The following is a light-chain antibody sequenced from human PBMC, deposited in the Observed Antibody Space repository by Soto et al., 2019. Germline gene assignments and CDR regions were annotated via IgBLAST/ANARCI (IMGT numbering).Light chain of an antibody. V-gene: IGLV2-14*01. CDR1: SSDVGGYNY. CDR3: SSYTTSSTLA. Sequence: QSALTQPASVSGSPGQSITISCTGTSSDVGGYNYVSWYQQHPGKAPKLMIYDVSNRPSGVSNRFSGSKSGNTASLTISGLQAEEEADYYCSSYTTSSTLAFGGGTELTVL. CDR2: DVS. J-gene: IGLJ2*01.